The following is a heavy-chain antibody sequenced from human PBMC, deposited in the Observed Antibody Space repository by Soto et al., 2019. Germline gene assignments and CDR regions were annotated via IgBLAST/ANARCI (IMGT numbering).Heavy chain of an antibody. CDR2: ITSGSDSI. D-gene: IGHD4-17*01. V-gene: IGHV3-21*01. J-gene: IGHJ3*02. Sequence: EVRLVESGGGLVKPGGSLRLSCAASGFTLNTYLMNWVRQAPGKGLEWVSSITSGSDSIYYADSVKGRFTISRDNAKNSVYLQMDSLRAEDTAVYYCTRRMTTMTTRWGAFDIWGPGTMVSVSS. CDR1: GFTLNTYL. CDR3: TRRMTTMTTRWGAFDI.